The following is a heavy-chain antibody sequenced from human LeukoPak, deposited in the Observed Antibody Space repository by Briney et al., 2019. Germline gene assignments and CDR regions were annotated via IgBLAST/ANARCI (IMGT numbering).Heavy chain of an antibody. J-gene: IGHJ4*02. Sequence: GESLKISCEASGYNFANYWIAWVRQMPGKGLEWMGIIYPGDSDTRYSPSFQGQVIISADRTISTAYLQLSSLKASDTAVYYSARPYDCKWMGFDYWGQGTLVTVSS. D-gene: IGHD3-22*01. CDR3: ARPYDCKWMGFDY. CDR2: IYPGDSDT. CDR1: GYNFANYW. V-gene: IGHV5-51*01.